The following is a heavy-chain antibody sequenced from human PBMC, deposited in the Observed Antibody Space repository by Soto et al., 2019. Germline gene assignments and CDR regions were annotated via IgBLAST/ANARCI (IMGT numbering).Heavy chain of an antibody. CDR2: INHSGST. CDR3: ARDKITGIFDY. V-gene: IGHV4-34*01. J-gene: IGHJ4*02. CDR1: GGSLSGYY. Sequence: QVQLQQWGAGLLKPSETLSLTCAVYGGSLSGYYWTWIRQPPGTGLEWIGEINHSGSTNYNPSLKSRVTISVDTSKHQFSLKLTSVTAADTAVYYCARDKITGIFDYWGQGTLVTVSS. D-gene: IGHD2-8*02.